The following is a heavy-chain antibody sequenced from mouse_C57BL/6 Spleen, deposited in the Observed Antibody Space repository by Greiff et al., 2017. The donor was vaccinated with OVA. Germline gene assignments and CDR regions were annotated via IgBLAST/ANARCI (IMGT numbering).Heavy chain of an antibody. Sequence: VQLQQSGAELVRPGASVKLSCTASGFNIKDDYMHWVKQRPEQGLEWIGWIDPENGDTEYASKFQGKATITADTSSNTAYLQLSSLTSEDTAVYYGTTPRVTTNFSLFDYWGQGTTLTVSS. CDR1: GFNIKDDY. V-gene: IGHV14-4*01. J-gene: IGHJ2*01. CDR3: TTPRVTTNFSLFDY. CDR2: IDPENGDT. D-gene: IGHD2-2*01.